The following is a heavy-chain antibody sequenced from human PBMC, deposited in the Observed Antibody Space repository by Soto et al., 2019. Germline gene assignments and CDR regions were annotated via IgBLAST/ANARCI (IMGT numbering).Heavy chain of an antibody. CDR1: GFTVSSNY. Sequence: PGGSLRLSCAASGFTVSSNYMSWVRQAPGKGLEWVSVIYSGGSTYYADSVKGRFTISRDNSKNTLYLQMNSLRAEDTAVYYCARETTGTSNWFDPWGQGTLVTVSS. D-gene: IGHD4-4*01. J-gene: IGHJ5*02. CDR2: IYSGGST. CDR3: ARETTGTSNWFDP. V-gene: IGHV3-53*01.